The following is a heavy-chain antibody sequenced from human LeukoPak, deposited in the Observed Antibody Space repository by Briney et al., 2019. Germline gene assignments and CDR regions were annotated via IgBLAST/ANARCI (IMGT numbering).Heavy chain of an antibody. Sequence: SVKVSCMAAGGTFSSYAVSWVRQAPGQGLEWMGGIIPIFGTANYAQKFQGRVTITADESTSTAYMELSSLRSEDTAVYYCARDRSGGWAFDIWGQGTMVTVSS. V-gene: IGHV1-69*13. CDR1: GGTFSSYA. CDR2: IIPIFGTA. J-gene: IGHJ3*02. CDR3: ARDRSGGWAFDI. D-gene: IGHD6-19*01.